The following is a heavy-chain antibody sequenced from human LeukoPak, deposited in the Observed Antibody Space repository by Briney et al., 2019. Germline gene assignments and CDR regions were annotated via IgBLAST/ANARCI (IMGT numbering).Heavy chain of an antibody. CDR2: ICTSGST. J-gene: IGHJ6*03. V-gene: IGHV4-4*09. CDR1: GGSISSYY. D-gene: IGHD4-11*01. Sequence: PPETLSLTCTVSGGSISSYYWSWIRQPPGKGLEWIGYICTSGSTNYNPSLKSRVTISVDTSKNQFSLKLSSVTAADTAVYYCARLDRNSNYRNYYYYMDVWGKGTTVTVSS. CDR3: ARLDRNSNYRNYYYYMDV.